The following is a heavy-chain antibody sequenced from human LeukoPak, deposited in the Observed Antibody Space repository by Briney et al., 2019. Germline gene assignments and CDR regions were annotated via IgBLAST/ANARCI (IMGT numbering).Heavy chain of an antibody. V-gene: IGHV6-1*01. CDR1: GDSVSSNSAA. CDR2: TYYRSNWNN. CDR3: ARARLHHNYGSGTSFDH. J-gene: IGHJ4*02. Sequence: SQTLSLSCAISGDSVSSNSAAWNWIRQSPSRGLEWLGRTYYRSNWNNDYAVSVESRITINPDTSKNQFSLQVNSVTPEDTAVYYCARARLHHNYGSGTSFDHWGQGTLVTVSS. D-gene: IGHD3-10*01.